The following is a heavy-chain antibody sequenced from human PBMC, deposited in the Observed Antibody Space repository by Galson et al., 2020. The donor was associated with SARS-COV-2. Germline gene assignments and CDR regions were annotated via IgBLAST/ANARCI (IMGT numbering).Heavy chain of an antibody. D-gene: IGHD3-10*01. J-gene: IGHJ4*02. Sequence: GESLKISCAASGFTFSSYAMHWVRQAPGKGLEWVAVISYDGSNKYYADSVKGQFTISRDNSKNTLYLQMNSLRAEDTAVYYCARDGATQTPLWFGELLIDYFDYWGQGTLVTVSS. V-gene: IGHV3-30*04. CDR1: GFTFSSYA. CDR2: ISYDGSNK. CDR3: ARDGATQTPLWFGELLIDYFDY.